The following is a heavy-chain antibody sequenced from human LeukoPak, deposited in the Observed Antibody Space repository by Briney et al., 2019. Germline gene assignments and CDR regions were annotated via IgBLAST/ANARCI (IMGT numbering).Heavy chain of an antibody. CDR1: GFTFSNYS. CDR2: ITRSSSYI. Sequence: PGGSLRLSCAVSGFTFSNYSMNWVRQAPGKGLEWVSSITRSSSYIYYADSVKGRFTISRDNSKNTLYLQMNSLRAEDTAVYYCARPQDFGLTGMNAFDIWGQGTMVTVSS. CDR3: ARPQDFGLTGMNAFDI. D-gene: IGHD7-27*01. V-gene: IGHV3-21*01. J-gene: IGHJ3*02.